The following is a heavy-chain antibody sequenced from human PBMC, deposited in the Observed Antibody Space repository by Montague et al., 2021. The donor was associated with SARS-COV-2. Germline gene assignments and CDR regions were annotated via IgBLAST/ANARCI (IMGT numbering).Heavy chain of an antibody. D-gene: IGHD3-3*01. J-gene: IGHJ4*02. CDR2: MYYSGST. Sequence: SETLSLTCTVSGASISSRSYYWGWVRQPPGKGLEWIGFMYYSGSTYYNPTLKSRVTISVDTSKNQFSLKLSSVTAADTAVYYCATLPKSITILGVVQGYYFDDWGQGTLVTVSS. CDR1: GASISSRSYY. CDR3: ATLPKSITILGVVQGYYFDD. V-gene: IGHV4-39*01.